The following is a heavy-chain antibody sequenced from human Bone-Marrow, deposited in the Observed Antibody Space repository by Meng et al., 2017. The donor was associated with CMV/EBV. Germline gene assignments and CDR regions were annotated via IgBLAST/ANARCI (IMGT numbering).Heavy chain of an antibody. CDR3: STSDRTLRATDYGMDV. CDR1: GFTFSSYW. V-gene: IGHV3-73*01. CDR2: IGRRAASYAT. D-gene: IGHD3-3*01. J-gene: IGHJ6*02. Sequence: GGSLRLSCAASGFTFSSYWMSWVRQASGKGLEWVGRIGRRAASYATGYAESVKGRFSISREDSENTAQLQMDSLKTEDTAVYYCSTSDRTLRATDYGMDVWGQGTTVTVSS.